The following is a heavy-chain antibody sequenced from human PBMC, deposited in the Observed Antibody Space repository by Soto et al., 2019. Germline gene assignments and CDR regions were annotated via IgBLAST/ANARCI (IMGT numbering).Heavy chain of an antibody. J-gene: IGHJ6*02. CDR3: AREGFRGVMSYCGVDV. D-gene: IGHD3-16*01. CDR2: IKQDGSEK. Sequence: EVQLVESGGGLVQPGGSLRLSCAASGFTFSSYWMSWVRQAPGKGLEWVANIKQDGSEKYYVDSVKGRFTISRDNAKNSLYLQVSSLRAGDTAVYYCAREGFRGVMSYCGVDVWGQGTTVTVSS. V-gene: IGHV3-7*04. CDR1: GFTFSSYW.